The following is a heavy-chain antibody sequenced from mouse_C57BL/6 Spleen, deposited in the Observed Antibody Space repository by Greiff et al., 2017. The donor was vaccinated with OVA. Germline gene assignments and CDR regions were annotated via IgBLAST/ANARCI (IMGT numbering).Heavy chain of an antibody. CDR2: ISDGGSYT. CDR3: ARDRDGNLFDY. V-gene: IGHV5-4*01. CDR1: GFTFSSYA. J-gene: IGHJ2*01. Sequence: EVKVIESGGGLVKPGGSLKLSCAASGFTFSSYAMSWVRQTPEKRLEWVATISDGGSYTYYPDNVKGRFTISRDNAKNNLYLQMSHLKSEDTAMYYCARDRDGNLFDYWGQGTTLTVSS. D-gene: IGHD2-1*01.